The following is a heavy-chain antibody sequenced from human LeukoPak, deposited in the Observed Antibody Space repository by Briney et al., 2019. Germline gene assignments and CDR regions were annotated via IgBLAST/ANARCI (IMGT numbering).Heavy chain of an antibody. CDR3: ASRGYRYGFLFDY. Sequence: SETLSLTCTVSGGSISSGSYYWSWIRQPPGTGLEWIGNIYYSGSTYYSPSLKTRVTISVDTSKNQFSLKLSSVTAADTAVYYCASRGYRYGFLFDYWGQGTLVTVSS. CDR2: IYYSGST. V-gene: IGHV4-39*01. J-gene: IGHJ4*02. CDR1: GGSISSGSYY. D-gene: IGHD5-18*01.